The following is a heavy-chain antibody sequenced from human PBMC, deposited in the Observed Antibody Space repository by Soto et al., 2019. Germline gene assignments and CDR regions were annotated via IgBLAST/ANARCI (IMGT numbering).Heavy chain of an antibody. CDR3: ARDGNCSSTSCYRRALDY. J-gene: IGHJ4*02. CDR2: IIPIFGTA. D-gene: IGHD2-2*01. Sequence: SVKVSCKASGGTFSSYAISWVRQAPGQGLEWMGGIIPIFGTANYAQKFQGRVTITADKSTSTAYMELSSLRSEDTAVYYCARDGNCSSTSCYRRALDYWGQGTLVTVSS. V-gene: IGHV1-69*06. CDR1: GGTFSSYA.